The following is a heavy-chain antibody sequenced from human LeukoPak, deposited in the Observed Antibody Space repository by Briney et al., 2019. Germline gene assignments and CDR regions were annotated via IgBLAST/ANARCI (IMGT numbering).Heavy chain of an antibody. CDR1: GFTFSSYA. V-gene: IGHV3-23*01. D-gene: IGHD5-18*01. CDR2: ISGSGGST. J-gene: IGHJ4*02. CDR3: AKDITCIQLRLS. Sequence: GGSLRLSCAASGFTFSSYAMNWVRQAPGKGLEWVSAISGSGGSTYYADSVKGRFTISRDNSKNTLYLQMNSLRAEDTAVYYCAKDITCIQLRLSWGQGTLVTVSS.